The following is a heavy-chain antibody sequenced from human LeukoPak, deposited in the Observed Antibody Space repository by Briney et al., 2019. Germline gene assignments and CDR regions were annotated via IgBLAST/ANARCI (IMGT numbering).Heavy chain of an antibody. CDR3: ASSIVYCSSTSCYFN. CDR2: INPNSGGT. D-gene: IGHD2-2*01. J-gene: IGHJ4*02. V-gene: IGHV1-2*02. CDR1: GYTFTGHF. Sequence: ASVKVSCKASGYTFTGHFMHWVRQAPGHGLEWMGWINPNSGGTNYAQKFQGRVTMTRDTSISTAYMELSRLRSDDTAVYYCASSIVYCSSTSCYFNWGQGTLVSVSS.